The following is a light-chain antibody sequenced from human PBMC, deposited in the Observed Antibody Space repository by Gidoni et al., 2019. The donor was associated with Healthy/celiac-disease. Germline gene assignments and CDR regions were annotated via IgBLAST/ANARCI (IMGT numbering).Light chain of an antibody. CDR3: QQYDNLPLT. CDR1: QDISNY. J-gene: IGKJ4*01. CDR2: DAS. V-gene: IGKV1-33*01. Sequence: DIQMTQYPFSLSASVGDRVTITCQASQDISNYLNWYQQKPGKAPKLLIYDASKLETGVPSRFSGSGSGTDFTFTISSLQPEDIATYYCQQYDNLPLTFGGGTKVEIK.